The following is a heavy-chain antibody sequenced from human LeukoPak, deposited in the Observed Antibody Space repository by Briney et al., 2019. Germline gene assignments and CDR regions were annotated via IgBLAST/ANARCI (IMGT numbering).Heavy chain of an antibody. CDR3: AGDRGRSYYYYYYMDV. Sequence: ASVKVSCKASGYTFTSYGISWVRQAPGQGLEWMGWISAYNGNTNYAQKLQGRVTMTTDTSTNTAYMELRSLTSDDTAVYYCAGDRGRSYYYYYYMDVWGEGTTVTVSS. V-gene: IGHV1-18*01. CDR1: GYTFTSYG. CDR2: ISAYNGNT. J-gene: IGHJ6*03.